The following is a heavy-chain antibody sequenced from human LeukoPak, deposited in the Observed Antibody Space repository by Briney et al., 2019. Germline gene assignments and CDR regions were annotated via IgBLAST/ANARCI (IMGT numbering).Heavy chain of an antibody. CDR3: AKVVPTSD. CDR2: ISNGGTHL. D-gene: IGHD3-16*02. J-gene: IGHJ4*02. Sequence: GGSLRLSCTGSGFTFRNYGMHWVRQAPGQGLEWVAVISNGGTHLYYADSVKGRFTISRDNSENTMYLQMNSLRAEDTAVYYCAKVVPTSDWGQGTLVTVSS. V-gene: IGHV3-30*18. CDR1: GFTFRNYG.